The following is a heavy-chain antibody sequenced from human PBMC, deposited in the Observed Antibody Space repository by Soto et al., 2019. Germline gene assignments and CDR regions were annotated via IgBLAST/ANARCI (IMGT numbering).Heavy chain of an antibody. J-gene: IGHJ4*02. CDR3: ARVGPIRLGELSLSY. Sequence: ASVKVSCKVSGYTLTELSMHWVRQAPGKGLEWMGGFDAEDGETIYSQKFQGRVTITRDTSASTAYMELSSLRSEDTAVYYCARVGPIRLGELSLSYWGQGTLVTVSS. D-gene: IGHD3-16*02. CDR1: GYTLTELS. CDR2: FDAEDGET. V-gene: IGHV1-24*01.